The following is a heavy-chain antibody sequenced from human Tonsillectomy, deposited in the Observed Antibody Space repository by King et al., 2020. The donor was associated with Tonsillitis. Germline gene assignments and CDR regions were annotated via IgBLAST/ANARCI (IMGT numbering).Heavy chain of an antibody. CDR2: ISSNGGST. J-gene: IGHJ6*02. CDR3: ARGKRAGVGVIMQPYYYYGMDV. CDR1: GFTFSSYA. V-gene: IGHV3-64*01. Sequence: DVQLVESGGGLVQPGGSLTLSCAASGFTFSSYAMHWVRQAPGKGLEYVSAISSNGGSTYYTNSVKGRFTISRDNSKNTLYLQMGSLRAEDMAVYYCARGKRAGVGVIMQPYYYYGMDVRGQGTTVTVSS. D-gene: IGHD3-10*01.